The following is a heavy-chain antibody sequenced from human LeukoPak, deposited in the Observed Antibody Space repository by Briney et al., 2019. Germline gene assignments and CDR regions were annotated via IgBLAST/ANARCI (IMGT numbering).Heavy chain of an antibody. CDR1: GFTFSDYY. Sequence: GGSLRLSCAASGFTFSDYYMSWIRQAPGKGLEWVSYISSSGSTIYYADSVKGRFTISRDNAKNSLYLQMNSLRAEDTAVYYCARDGIITMVRGVIPFNWFDPWGQGTLVTVSS. CDR3: ARDGIITMVRGVIPFNWFDP. V-gene: IGHV3-11*01. J-gene: IGHJ5*02. D-gene: IGHD3-10*01. CDR2: ISSSGSTI.